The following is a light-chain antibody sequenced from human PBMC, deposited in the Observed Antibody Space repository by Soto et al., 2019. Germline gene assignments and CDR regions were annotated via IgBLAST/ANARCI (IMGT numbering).Light chain of an antibody. CDR2: AAS. Sequence: DIQMTQSPSSLSAFVGDRVTITCRASQGISNYLAWYQQKPGRVPTLLIYAASTLRSGVPSRFSGSGSGTDFTLTISSLQPEDVASYYCQESKTAPFIFGPGTKVDIK. CDR1: QGISNY. V-gene: IGKV1-27*01. CDR3: QESKTAPFI. J-gene: IGKJ3*01.